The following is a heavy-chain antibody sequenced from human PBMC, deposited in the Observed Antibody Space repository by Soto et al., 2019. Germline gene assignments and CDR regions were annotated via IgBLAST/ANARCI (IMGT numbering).Heavy chain of an antibody. Sequence: QVQLQESGPGLVKPSQTLSLTCTVSGGSISSGGYYWSWIRQHPGKGLEWIGYIYYSGSTYYNPSLKSRVTISVDTSKNQYSLKLSSVTAADTAVYYCARGSVVAATLFDYWGQGTLVTVSS. CDR2: IYYSGST. CDR1: GGSISSGGYY. D-gene: IGHD2-15*01. V-gene: IGHV4-31*03. J-gene: IGHJ4*02. CDR3: ARGSVVAATLFDY.